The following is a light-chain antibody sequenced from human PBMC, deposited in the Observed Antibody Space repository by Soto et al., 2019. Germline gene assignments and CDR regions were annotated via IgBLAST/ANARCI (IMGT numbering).Light chain of an antibody. CDR3: SSYTNSNTRV. CDR2: EVS. CDR1: NSDVGDYNY. J-gene: IGLJ1*01. V-gene: IGLV2-14*01. Sequence: QSALTQPASVSGSPGQSITISCTGTNSDVGDYNYVSWYQQHPGKAPKLIIYEVSNRPSGISDRFSASKSGNTASLTISGPQAEDEADYYCSSYTNSNTRVFGTGTKVTVL.